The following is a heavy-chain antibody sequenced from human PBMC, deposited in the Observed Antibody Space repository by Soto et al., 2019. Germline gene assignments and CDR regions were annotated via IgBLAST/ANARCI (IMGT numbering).Heavy chain of an antibody. CDR2: INAGNGNT. V-gene: IGHV1-3*05. CDR1: GYTFTGYA. Sequence: QVQLVQSGAEEKKPGASVKVSCKASGYTFTGYAMHWVRQAPGQRLEWMGWINAGNGNTKYSQKFQGRVTITRDTPATTDYMELSSLRSEDTAVYFCARAVAVPADFDDWGQGTLVTVSS. J-gene: IGHJ4*02. D-gene: IGHD6-19*01. CDR3: ARAVAVPADFDD.